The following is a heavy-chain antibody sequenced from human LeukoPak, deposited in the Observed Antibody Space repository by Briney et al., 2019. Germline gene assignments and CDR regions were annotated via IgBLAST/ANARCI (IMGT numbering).Heavy chain of an antibody. CDR3: AGLVGRYSSGLYYYYFDY. CDR1: GGSISTGTYY. V-gene: IGHV4-39*07. Sequence: SETLSLTCTVSGGSISTGTYYWGWIRQPPGKGLEWIGEMYLSGTTHSNPSVKSRVTISIDKSKNQFFLNLSSVTAADTAVYYCAGLVGRYSSGLYYYYFDYWGQGTLVTVSS. D-gene: IGHD3-22*01. J-gene: IGHJ4*02. CDR2: MYLSGTT.